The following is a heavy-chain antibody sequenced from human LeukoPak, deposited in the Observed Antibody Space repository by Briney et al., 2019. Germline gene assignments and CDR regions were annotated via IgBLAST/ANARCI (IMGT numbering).Heavy chain of an antibody. CDR2: IRRAIYGGTT. J-gene: IGHJ4*02. CDR1: GFTFGDYA. Sequence: GGSLRLSCAASGFTFGDYAMTWVRQAPGKGLEWGGFIRRAIYGGTTEYAASVKGRFTISGDDSKTIVHLQMNSLKTEDTAVYYCSRAVSGYFGLYYFDSWGQGTLVTVSS. CDR3: SRAVSGYFGLYYFDS. D-gene: IGHD3-10*01. V-gene: IGHV3-49*04.